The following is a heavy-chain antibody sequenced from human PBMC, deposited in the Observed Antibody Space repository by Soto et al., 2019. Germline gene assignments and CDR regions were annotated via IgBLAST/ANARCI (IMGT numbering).Heavy chain of an antibody. CDR2: MNPNSGNT. Sequence: QVQLVQSGAEVKKPGASVKVSCKASGYTFTSYDINWVRQATGQGLEWMGWMNPNSGNTGYAQKFQGRVTMTRNTSISTADMELGSLRSEDTAVYYCAKMGDFWSGPYRVWFDPWGQGTLVTVSS. D-gene: IGHD3-3*01. CDR1: GYTFTSYD. J-gene: IGHJ5*02. V-gene: IGHV1-8*01. CDR3: AKMGDFWSGPYRVWFDP.